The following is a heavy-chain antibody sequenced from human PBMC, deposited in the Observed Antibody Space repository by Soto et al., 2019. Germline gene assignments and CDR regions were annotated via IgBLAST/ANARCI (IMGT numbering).Heavy chain of an antibody. Sequence: QVQLQESGPGLVKPSETLSLTCTVSGGSISSYYWSWIRQPPGKGLEWIGYIYYSGSTNYNPSLKSRVTISVDTTKNQCSLMLSSVTAADTAVYYCAREVVYYFDYWGQGTLVTVSS. V-gene: IGHV4-59*01. CDR1: GGSISSYY. J-gene: IGHJ4*02. CDR2: IYYSGST. D-gene: IGHD2-15*01. CDR3: AREVVYYFDY.